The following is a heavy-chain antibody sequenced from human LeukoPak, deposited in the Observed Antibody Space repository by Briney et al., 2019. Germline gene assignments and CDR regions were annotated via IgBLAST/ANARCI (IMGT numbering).Heavy chain of an antibody. Sequence: ASVKVSCKASGYTFTSYDINWVRQATGQGLEWMGWMNPNSGNTGYAQKFQGRVTMTRDTSISTAYMELSRLRSDDTAVYYCARGSEYCSSISCHLCPGCYYYYYMDVWGKGTTVTVSS. CDR3: ARGSEYCSSISCHLCPGCYYYYYMDV. J-gene: IGHJ6*03. CDR1: GYTFTSYD. D-gene: IGHD2-2*01. CDR2: MNPNSGNT. V-gene: IGHV1-8*01.